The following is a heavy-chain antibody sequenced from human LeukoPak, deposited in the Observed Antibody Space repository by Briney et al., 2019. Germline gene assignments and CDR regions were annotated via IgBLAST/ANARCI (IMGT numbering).Heavy chain of an antibody. Sequence: SETLSLTCAVYGGSFSGYYWSWIRQPPGKGLEWIGEINHSGSTNYNPSLKSRVTISVDTSKNQFSLKLSSVTAADTAVYYCARSMGWLQPPDYWGQGTLVTVSS. CDR3: ARSMGWLQPPDY. V-gene: IGHV4-34*01. CDR1: GGSFSGYY. D-gene: IGHD5-12*01. CDR2: INHSGST. J-gene: IGHJ4*02.